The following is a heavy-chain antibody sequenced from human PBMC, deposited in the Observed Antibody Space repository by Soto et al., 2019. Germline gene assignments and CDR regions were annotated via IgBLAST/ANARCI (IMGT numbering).Heavy chain of an antibody. CDR2: ISSSSSYI. CDR1: GFTFSSYS. D-gene: IGHD6-19*01. CDR3: ARDPPVKVAGPHDY. Sequence: GGSLRLSCAASGFTFSSYSMNWVRQAPGKGLEWVSSISSSSSYIYYADSVKGRFTISRDNAKNSLYLQMNSLRAEDTAVYYCARDPPVKVAGPHDYWGQGTLVTVSS. J-gene: IGHJ4*02. V-gene: IGHV3-21*01.